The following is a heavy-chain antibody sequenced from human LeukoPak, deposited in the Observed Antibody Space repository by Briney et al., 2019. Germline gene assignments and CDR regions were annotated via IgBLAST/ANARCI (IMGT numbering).Heavy chain of an antibody. Sequence: SETLSLTRTLSGGSLSTYYWSWIRQPPGKGLEWIGYIYYSGSTNYNPSLKSRVTISVDTSKNQFSLKLSSVTAADTAVYYCARKSFHSSSYDFWGQGNLVSVSS. V-gene: IGHV4-59*01. J-gene: IGHJ4*02. CDR2: IYYSGST. CDR1: GGSLSTYY. D-gene: IGHD6-13*01. CDR3: ARKSFHSSSYDF.